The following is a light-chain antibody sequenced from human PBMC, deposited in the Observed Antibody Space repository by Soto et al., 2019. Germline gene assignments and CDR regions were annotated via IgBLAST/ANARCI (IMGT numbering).Light chain of an antibody. J-gene: IGKJ4*01. V-gene: IGKV1-5*03. CDR3: QQYEAYPLT. CDR2: KAS. Sequence: DIQLTQSPSTLSASVGDRVTITCRASQSISSWFAWYQQKPGKAPKLLVYKASSLESGVPSRFSGSGSGTEFTLTISTLQPDDFATYYCQQYEAYPLTFGGGTKVEI. CDR1: QSISSW.